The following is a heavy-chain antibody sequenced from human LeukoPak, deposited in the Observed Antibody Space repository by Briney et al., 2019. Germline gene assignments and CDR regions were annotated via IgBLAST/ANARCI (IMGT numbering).Heavy chain of an antibody. Sequence: GGSLRLSCAASRFTFSSYTMSWVRQAPGKGLEWVSAISGSGDTTYYADSVKGRFTISRDNSKNAVYLQMNSLRAEDTAVYYCARDSYGDANFDSWGQGTLVTVSS. D-gene: IGHD4-17*01. V-gene: IGHV3-23*01. CDR1: RFTFSSYT. CDR3: ARDSYGDANFDS. J-gene: IGHJ4*02. CDR2: ISGSGDTT.